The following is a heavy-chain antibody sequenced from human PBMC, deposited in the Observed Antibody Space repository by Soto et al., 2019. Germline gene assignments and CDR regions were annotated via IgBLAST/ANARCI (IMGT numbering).Heavy chain of an antibody. Sequence: SETLSLTCTVSGGSISSSSYYWGWIRQPPGKGLEWIGSIYYSGSTYYNPSLKSRVTISVDTSKNQFSLKLSSVTAADTAVYYCARKVSTGWLVYFDYWGQGTLVTVSS. CDR3: ARKVSTGWLVYFDY. D-gene: IGHD6-19*01. CDR2: IYYSGST. V-gene: IGHV4-39*01. J-gene: IGHJ4*02. CDR1: GGSISSSSYY.